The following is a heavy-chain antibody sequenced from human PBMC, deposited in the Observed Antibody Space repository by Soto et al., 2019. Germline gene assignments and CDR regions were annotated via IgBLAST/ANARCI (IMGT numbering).Heavy chain of an antibody. J-gene: IGHJ5*02. CDR2: IYYSGST. V-gene: IGHV4-31*03. D-gene: IGHD3-22*01. CDR3: ARDRYYYDSSGYYDEGRAIDP. CDR1: GGSISSGGYY. Sequence: PSETLSLTCTVSGGSISSGGYYWSWIRQHPGKGLEWIGYIYYSGSTYYNPSPKSRVTISVDTSKNQFSLKLSSVTAADTAVYYCARDRYYYDSSGYYDEGRAIDPWGQGTLVTVSS.